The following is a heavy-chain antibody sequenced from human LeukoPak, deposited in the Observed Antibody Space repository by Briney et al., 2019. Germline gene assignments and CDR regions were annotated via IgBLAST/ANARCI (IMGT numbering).Heavy chain of an antibody. V-gene: IGHV4-38-2*02. J-gene: IGHJ4*02. CDR2: IYHSGST. D-gene: IGHD3-10*01. Sequence: SETLSLTCTVSGYSISSGYYWGWIRQPPGKGLEWIGSIYHSGSTYYNPSLKSRVTISVDTSKNQFSLKLSSVTAADTAVYYCARDSTMVRGALLVGSPFDYWGQGTLVTVSS. CDR1: GYSISSGYY. CDR3: ARDSTMVRGALLVGSPFDY.